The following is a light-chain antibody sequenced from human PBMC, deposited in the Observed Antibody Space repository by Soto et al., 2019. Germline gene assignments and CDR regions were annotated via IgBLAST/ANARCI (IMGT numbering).Light chain of an antibody. CDR2: GAS. Sequence: EIVMTQSPATLSVSPWERATLSCRASQSVSSNLAWYQQKPGQAPRLLIYGASSRATGIPDRFSGSGSGTDFTLTISRLEAEDFAVYYCQQYGSSPEWTFGQGTRLEIK. CDR1: QSVSSN. CDR3: QQYGSSPEWT. V-gene: IGKV3-20*01. J-gene: IGKJ5*01.